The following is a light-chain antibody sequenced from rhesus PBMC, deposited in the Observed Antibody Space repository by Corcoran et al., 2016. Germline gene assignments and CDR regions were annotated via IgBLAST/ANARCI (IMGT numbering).Light chain of an antibody. CDR3: CSYTTSSTFV. J-gene: IGLJ6*01. V-gene: IGLV2S7*01. CDR1: SSDLGGYNY. CDR2: GVS. Sequence: QSAPTQPPSVSGSPGQSVTISCTGTSSDLGGYNYVSWYQQHPGKAPKLMIYGVSTRPSGVSDRFSGSKSGNTASLTISGLQAEDEADYYGCSYTTSSTFVFGSGTKLTVL.